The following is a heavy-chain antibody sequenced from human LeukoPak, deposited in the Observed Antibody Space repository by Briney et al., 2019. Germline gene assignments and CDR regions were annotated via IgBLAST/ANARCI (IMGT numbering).Heavy chain of an antibody. Sequence: PSETLSLTCTVSGGSISGNYWSWIRQPPGQGLEWIAYIHSSGYTNYNPSLKSRVTISVDTSNNQFSLKVTSVTAADTAMYYCTKRQGPTSGSYDCFDPWGQGALVTVSS. CDR2: IHSSGYT. J-gene: IGHJ5*02. D-gene: IGHD1-26*01. CDR3: TKRQGPTSGSYDCFDP. V-gene: IGHV4-4*09. CDR1: GGSISGNY.